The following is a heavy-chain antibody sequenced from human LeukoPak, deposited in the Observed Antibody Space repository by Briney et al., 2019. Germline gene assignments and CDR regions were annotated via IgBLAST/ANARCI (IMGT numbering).Heavy chain of an antibody. Sequence: SETLSLTCAVYGGSFSGYYWSWIRQPPGKGLEWIGEINHSGSTNYNPSLKSRVTISVDTSKNQFSLKLSSVTAADTAVYYCARGDYYDSSGLGVLDYWGQGTLVTVSS. CDR1: GGSFSGYY. CDR3: ARGDYYDSSGLGVLDY. V-gene: IGHV4-34*01. J-gene: IGHJ4*02. CDR2: INHSGST. D-gene: IGHD3-22*01.